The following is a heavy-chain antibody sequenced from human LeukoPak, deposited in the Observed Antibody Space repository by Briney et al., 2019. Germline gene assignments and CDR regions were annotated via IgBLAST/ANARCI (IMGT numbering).Heavy chain of an antibody. CDR2: INWNGGST. D-gene: IGHD3-10*01. CDR3: ARGGWFGELLFDY. J-gene: IGHJ4*02. V-gene: IGHV3-20*04. CDR1: GCTFDDYG. Sequence: GGSLRLSCAASGCTFDDYGMSWVRQAPGKGLEWVSGINWNGGSTGYADSVKGRFTISRDTAKNSLYLQMNSLRAEDTALYYCARGGWFGELLFDYWGQGTLVTVSS.